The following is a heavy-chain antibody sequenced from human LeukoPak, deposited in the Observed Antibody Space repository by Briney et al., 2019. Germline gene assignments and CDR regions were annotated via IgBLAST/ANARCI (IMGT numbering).Heavy chain of an antibody. Sequence: ASVKVSCKASGYTFTGYYMHWVRQAPGQGVEWMGWINPNSGGTNYAQKFQGRVTMTRDTSISTAYMELSRLRSDDTAVYYCARDYGSSGEIDYWGQGTLVTVSS. CDR1: GYTFTGYY. CDR3: ARDYGSSGEIDY. CDR2: INPNSGGT. D-gene: IGHD6-6*01. V-gene: IGHV1-2*02. J-gene: IGHJ4*02.